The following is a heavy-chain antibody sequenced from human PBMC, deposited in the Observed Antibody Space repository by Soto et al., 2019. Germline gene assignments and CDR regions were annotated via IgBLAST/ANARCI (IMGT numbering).Heavy chain of an antibody. CDR3: ARGRYDILGYYYGMDV. V-gene: IGHV1-69*02. D-gene: IGHD3-9*01. Sequence: QVQLVQSGAEVKKPGSSVKVSCKASGGTFSSYTISWVRQAPGQGLEWMGRIIPILGIANYAQKFQGRVTITADKSTSTAYMERSSLRSEDTAVYYCARGRYDILGYYYGMDVWGQGTTVTVSS. CDR2: IIPILGIA. CDR1: GGTFSSYT. J-gene: IGHJ6*02.